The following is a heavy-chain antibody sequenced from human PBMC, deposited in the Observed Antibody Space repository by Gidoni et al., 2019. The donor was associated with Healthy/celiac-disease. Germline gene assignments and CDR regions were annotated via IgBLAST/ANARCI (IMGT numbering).Heavy chain of an antibody. J-gene: IGHJ6*02. D-gene: IGHD3-3*01. CDR3: APPPLRFLEWFPLHIPSYYYYGMDV. Sequence: EVQLLESGGGLVQPGGSLRLSCAASGFTFSSYDMSWVRKAPGKGLVWVSAISGSGGSTYYADSVKGRFTISRDNSKNTLYLQMNSLRAEDTAVYYCAPPPLRFLEWFPLHIPSYYYYGMDVWGQGTTVTVSS. CDR1: GFTFSSYD. V-gene: IGHV3-23*01. CDR2: ISGSGGST.